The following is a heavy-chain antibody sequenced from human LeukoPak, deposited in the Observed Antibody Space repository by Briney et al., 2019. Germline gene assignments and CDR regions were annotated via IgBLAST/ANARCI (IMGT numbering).Heavy chain of an antibody. CDR1: GFTVSSNY. V-gene: IGHV3-53*01. D-gene: IGHD6-13*01. CDR2: IYSGGST. Sequence: PGGSLRLSCAASGFTVSSNYMSWVRQAPGKGLEWVSVIYSGGSTYYADSVKGRFTISRDNSKNTLYLQMNSLRAEDTAVYYCAKGSSSWYDGWFDPWGQGTLVTVSS. CDR3: AKGSSSWYDGWFDP. J-gene: IGHJ5*02.